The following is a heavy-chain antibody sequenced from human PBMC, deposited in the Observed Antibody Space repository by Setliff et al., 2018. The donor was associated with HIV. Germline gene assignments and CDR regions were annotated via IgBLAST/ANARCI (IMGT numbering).Heavy chain of an antibody. J-gene: IGHJ6*03. V-gene: IGHV3-30*03. D-gene: IGHD3-10*01. CDR1: GFTFGDHG. CDR3: ARDRAVVRGILTYFYYYYMDV. Sequence: GGSLRLSCTTSGFTFGDHGVSWVRQAPGKGLEGVAVIAYDGSNEYYADSVKGRFIISRDNSKKTLYLQMNSLRAEDTAVYYCARDRAVVRGILTYFYYYYMDVWGKGTAVTVSS. CDR2: IAYDGSNE.